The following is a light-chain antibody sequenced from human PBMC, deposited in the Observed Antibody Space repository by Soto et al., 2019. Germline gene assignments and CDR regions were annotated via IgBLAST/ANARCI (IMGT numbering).Light chain of an antibody. V-gene: IGKV3-20*01. J-gene: IGKJ3*01. CDR3: QQYGSSPIFT. Sequence: SLSPGERATLSCRASQSVSSSYLAWYQQKPGQAPRLVIYGASSRATGIPDGFSSSGSGTAFTLTISILEPEDLAVYCCQQYGSSPIFTCGPGTKVDIK. CDR2: GAS. CDR1: QSVSSSY.